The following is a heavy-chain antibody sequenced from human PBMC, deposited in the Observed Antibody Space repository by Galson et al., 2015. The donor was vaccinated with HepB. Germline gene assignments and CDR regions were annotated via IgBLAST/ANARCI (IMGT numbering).Heavy chain of an antibody. Sequence: SVKVSCKASGYTFTSYAMHWVRQAPGHRLEWMGWINAGNDNTEYSQKFQGRVTVTRDTSASTAYMELSSLRSEDTAVYYCARDQFREVAPRGSAILHWLDPWGQGTLVTVSS. V-gene: IGHV1-3*01. D-gene: IGHD2-15*01. CDR2: INAGNDNT. J-gene: IGHJ5*02. CDR3: ARDQFREVAPRGSAILHWLDP. CDR1: GYTFTSYA.